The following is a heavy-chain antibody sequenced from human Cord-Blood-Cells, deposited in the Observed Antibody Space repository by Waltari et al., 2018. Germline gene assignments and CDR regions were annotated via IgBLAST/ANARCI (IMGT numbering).Heavy chain of an antibody. CDR1: GGTFSSYA. D-gene: IGHD5-12*01. V-gene: IGHV1-69*12. Sequence: QVQLVQSGAEVKKPGSSVKVSCKASGGTFSSYAFSWVRQAPGQGLEWMGGIIPIFGTANYAQKFQGRVTITADESTSTAYMELSSLRSEDTVVYYCGCGATIVNCFDYWGQGTLVTVSS. CDR2: IIPIFGTA. CDR3: GCGATIVNCFDY. J-gene: IGHJ4*02.